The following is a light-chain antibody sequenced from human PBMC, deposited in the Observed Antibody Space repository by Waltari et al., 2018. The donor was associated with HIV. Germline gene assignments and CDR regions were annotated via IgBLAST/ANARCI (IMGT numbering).Light chain of an antibody. J-gene: IGLJ2*01. V-gene: IGLV2-14*01. CDR2: EVS. CDR3: SSYTSSSTLV. Sequence: QSALTQPASVSGSPGQSITISCTGTSSDVGGYNSVPWYQQHPGKAPKLMIYEVSTRPSGVSNRFSGSKSDNTASLTISGLQAEDEADYYCSSYTSSSTLVFGGGTKLTVL. CDR1: SSDVGGYNS.